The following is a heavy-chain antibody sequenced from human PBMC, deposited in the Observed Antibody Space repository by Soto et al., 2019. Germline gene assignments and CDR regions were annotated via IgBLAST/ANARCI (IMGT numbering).Heavy chain of an antibody. D-gene: IGHD4-17*01. CDR3: ARDVNGAYGDYVGWFDP. J-gene: IGHJ5*02. CDR1: GYTFTSYG. CDR2: ISAYTGNT. V-gene: IGHV1-18*04. Sequence: QVQLVQSGAEVKKPGASVKVSCKASGYTFTSYGISWVRQAPGQGLEWMVWISAYTGNTNYAQKLKGRVTMTTDTSTSTADMEMRSLRSDDTAVYYCARDVNGAYGDYVGWFDPWGQGTLVTVSS.